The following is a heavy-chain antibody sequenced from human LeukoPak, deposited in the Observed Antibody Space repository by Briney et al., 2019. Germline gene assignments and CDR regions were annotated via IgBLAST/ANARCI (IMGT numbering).Heavy chain of an antibody. CDR1: GFTFSSYG. D-gene: IGHD2-15*01. CDR2: IWYDGSNK. V-gene: IGHV3-33*01. CDR3: ARDWWDYYGMDV. Sequence: GGSLRLSCAASGFTFSSYGMHWVRQAPGKGLEWVAVIWYDGSNKYYADSVKGRFTISRDNPKNTLYLQMNSLRAEDTAVYYCARDWWDYYGMDVWGQGTTVTVSS. J-gene: IGHJ6*02.